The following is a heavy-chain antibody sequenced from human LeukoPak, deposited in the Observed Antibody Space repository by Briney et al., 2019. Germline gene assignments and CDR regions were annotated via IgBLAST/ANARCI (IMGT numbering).Heavy chain of an antibody. CDR3: ARDRATMIVAVNPVGYYMDV. J-gene: IGHJ6*03. Sequence: SETLSLTCTVSGGSISSYYWSWIRQPAGKGLEWIGRICTSGSTNYNPSLKSRVTMSVDTSKNQFSLKLSSVTAADTAVYYCARDRATMIVAVNPVGYYMDVWGKGTTVTVSS. V-gene: IGHV4-4*07. CDR1: GGSISSYY. D-gene: IGHD3-22*01. CDR2: ICTSGST.